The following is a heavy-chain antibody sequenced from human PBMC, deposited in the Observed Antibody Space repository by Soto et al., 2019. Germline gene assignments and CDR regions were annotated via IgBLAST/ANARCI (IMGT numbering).Heavy chain of an antibody. D-gene: IGHD3-16*01. CDR3: AKDWGFRSYQYGLEV. CDR1: GFTFISYV. V-gene: IGHV3-30*18. J-gene: IGHJ6*01. CDR2: ISYDGSNK. Sequence: AVVSLILSFACSGFTFISYVIDWVLQSPGKGLEWVAVISYDGSNKYYADSVKGRFNISRDNSKNTLYLQMNSLRAEDTAVYYCAKDWGFRSYQYGLEVWGQRTTVTVYS.